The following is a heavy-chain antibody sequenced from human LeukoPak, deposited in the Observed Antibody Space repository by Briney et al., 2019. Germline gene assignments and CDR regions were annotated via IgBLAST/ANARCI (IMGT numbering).Heavy chain of an antibody. D-gene: IGHD5-24*01. J-gene: IGHJ3*02. CDR3: ARDKERWLHLLDVFAI. Sequence: ASVKVSCKASGYTFNSYGISWVRQAPGQGLEWMGWISAYNGNTNYAQKFQGRITMTTDTSKSTAYMDLRSLRSDDTAVYYCARDKERWLHLLDVFAIWGQGTMVTVSS. CDR2: ISAYNGNT. V-gene: IGHV1-18*01. CDR1: GYTFNSYG.